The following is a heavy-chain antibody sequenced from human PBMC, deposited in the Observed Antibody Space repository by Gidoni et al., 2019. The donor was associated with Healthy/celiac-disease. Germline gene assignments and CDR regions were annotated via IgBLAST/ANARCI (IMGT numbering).Heavy chain of an antibody. CDR1: GYTFTGYY. D-gene: IGHD3-22*01. CDR3: ARVPYYYDSSGYYYLEYYFDY. Sequence: QVQLVQSGAEVKKPGASVKVSCKASGYTFTGYYMHWGRQAPGQGLEWMGWINPNSGGTNYAQKFQGRVTMTRDTSISTAYMELSRLRSDDTAVYYCARVPYYYDSSGYYYLEYYFDYWGQGTLVTVSS. V-gene: IGHV1-2*02. CDR2: INPNSGGT. J-gene: IGHJ4*02.